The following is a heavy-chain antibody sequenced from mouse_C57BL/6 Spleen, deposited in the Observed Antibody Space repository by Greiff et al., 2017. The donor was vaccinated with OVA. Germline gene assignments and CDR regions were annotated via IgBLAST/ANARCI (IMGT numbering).Heavy chain of an antibody. CDR2: ISSGSSTI. V-gene: IGHV5-17*01. CDR1: GFTFSDYG. D-gene: IGHD5-5*01. Sequence: VMLVESGGGLVKPGGSLKLSCAASGFTFSDYGMHWVRQAPEKGLEWVAYISSGSSTIYYADTVKGRFTISRDNAKNTLFLQMTSLRSEDTAMYYCARLPYYYAMDYWGQGTSVTVSS. J-gene: IGHJ4*01. CDR3: ARLPYYYAMDY.